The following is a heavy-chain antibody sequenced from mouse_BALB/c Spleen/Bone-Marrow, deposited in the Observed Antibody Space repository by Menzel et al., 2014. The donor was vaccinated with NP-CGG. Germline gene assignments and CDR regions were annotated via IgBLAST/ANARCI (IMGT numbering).Heavy chain of an antibody. CDR3: ARHAYYDQTEVSFVY. J-gene: IGHJ3*01. CDR1: GFTFNNYG. CDR2: ISGGGSYT. Sequence: EVKVVESGGGLVKSGGSLKLSCAASGFTFNNYGMSWVRQTPEKRLEWVATISGGGSYTFYPDSVKGRFTISRDNAKNDLYLQLSSLRSKDTALYYCARHAYYDQTEVSFVYWGQGTLVTVSA. D-gene: IGHD2-4*01. V-gene: IGHV5-9-2*01.